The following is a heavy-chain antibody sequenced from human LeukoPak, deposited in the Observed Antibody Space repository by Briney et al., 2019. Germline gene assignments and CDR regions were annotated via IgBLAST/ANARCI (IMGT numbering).Heavy chain of an antibody. Sequence: SATLSLTCTVSGGSMSGYYWSWIRQPPGRGLEWIGYVYYSGTTDYIPSLKSRVTMSVDTSKNQFSLNLRSVTAADTAIYYCARRYISGWFFDYWGQGTLVTVSS. CDR2: VYYSGTT. D-gene: IGHD6-19*01. J-gene: IGHJ4*02. CDR1: GGSMSGYY. V-gene: IGHV4-59*01. CDR3: ARRYISGWFFDY.